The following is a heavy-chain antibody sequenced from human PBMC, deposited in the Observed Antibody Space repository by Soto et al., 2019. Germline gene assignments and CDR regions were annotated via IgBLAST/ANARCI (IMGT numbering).Heavy chain of an antibody. Sequence: SETLSLTCSVSGVSVSNYYWSWIRQAPGKGLEWIGYIYYTGHTDYNPSLKSRVTMSVDTSKNQFSLKLSSVTAADTAVYYCARAHHSSSWYLDYWGQGTLVTVSS. CDR3: ARAHHSSSWYLDY. D-gene: IGHD6-13*01. V-gene: IGHV4-59*02. J-gene: IGHJ4*02. CDR2: IYYTGHT. CDR1: GVSVSNYY.